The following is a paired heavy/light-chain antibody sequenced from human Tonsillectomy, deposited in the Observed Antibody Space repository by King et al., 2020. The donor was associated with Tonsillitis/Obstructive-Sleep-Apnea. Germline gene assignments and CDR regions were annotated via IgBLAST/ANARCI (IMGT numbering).Heavy chain of an antibody. D-gene: IGHD5-12*01. Sequence: QVQLQESGPGLVKPSETLSLTCTVSGGSISSYYWSWIRQPPGKGLEWIAYINYSGSTNYNPSLKSRVSISVDTPKQQFSLKLSSVTAADTAVYYCARSRGYSGYDSYWYFDLWGRGTLVTVSS. CDR2: INYSGST. J-gene: IGHJ2*01. CDR3: ARSRGYSGYDSYWYFDL. CDR1: GGSISSYY. V-gene: IGHV4-59*01.
Light chain of an antibody. CDR1: QNVLYSSNNKNY. CDR3: QQYYITPPT. CDR2: WAS. V-gene: IGKV4-1*01. J-gene: IGKJ1*01. Sequence: DIVMTQSPDSLAVSLGERATINCKSSQNVLYSSNNKNYLAWYQHKPGQPPKLLIYWASTRESGVPDRFSGSGSGTEFTLTISSLQAEDVAVYSCQQYYITPPTFGQGTKVEIK.